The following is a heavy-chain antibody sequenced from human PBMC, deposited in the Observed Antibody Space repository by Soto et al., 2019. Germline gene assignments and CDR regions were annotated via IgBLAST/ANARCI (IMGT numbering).Heavy chain of an antibody. CDR1: GFTFSSYG. Sequence: GGSLRLSCAASGFTFSSYGMHWVRQAPGKGLEWVAVISYDGSNKYYADSVKGRFTISRDNSKNTLYLQMNSLRAEDTAVYYCAKDNGNLRLLGELSFHYYYYMDVWGKGTTVTVSS. CDR2: ISYDGSNK. J-gene: IGHJ6*03. CDR3: AKDNGNLRLLGELSFHYYYYMDV. D-gene: IGHD3-16*02. V-gene: IGHV3-30*18.